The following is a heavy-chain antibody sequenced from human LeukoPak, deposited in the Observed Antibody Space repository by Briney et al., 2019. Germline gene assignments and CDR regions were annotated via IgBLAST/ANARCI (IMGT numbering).Heavy chain of an antibody. V-gene: IGHV4-4*07. CDR1: GGSIGSYY. J-gene: IGHJ2*01. Sequence: SETLSLTCTVSGGSIGSYYWSWIRQPAGKGLEWIGRIYTSGSTNYNPSLKSRVTMSVDTSKNQFSLKLSSVTAADTAVYYCARGRAAILYWYFDLWGRGTLVTVSS. D-gene: IGHD2-2*01. CDR3: ARGRAAILYWYFDL. CDR2: IYTSGST.